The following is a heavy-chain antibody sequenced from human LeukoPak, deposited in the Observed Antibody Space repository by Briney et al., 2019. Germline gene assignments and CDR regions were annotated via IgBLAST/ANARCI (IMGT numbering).Heavy chain of an antibody. J-gene: IGHJ4*02. D-gene: IGHD4-23*01. CDR3: ARLVADYGGNFGPDNSWFLFDY. V-gene: IGHV4-34*01. CDR2: INHSGST. Sequence: PSETLSLTCAVYGGSFSGCYWSWIRQPPGKGLEWIGEINHSGSTNYNPSLKSRVTISVDTSKNQFSLKLSSVTAADTAVYYCARLVADYGGNFGPDNSWFLFDYWGQGTLVTVSS. CDR1: GGSFSGCY.